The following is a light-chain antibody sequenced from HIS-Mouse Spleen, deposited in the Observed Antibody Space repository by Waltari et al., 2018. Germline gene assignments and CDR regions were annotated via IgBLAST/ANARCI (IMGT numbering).Light chain of an antibody. V-gene: IGKV4-1*01. Sequence: DIVMTQSPDPLAVSLGERATIHCKSSQRVLYSTNNKNYLAWYQQKPGQPPKLLIYWASTRESGVPDRFSGSGSGTDFTLTISSLQAEDVAVYYCQQYYSTPPTFGQGTKVEIK. J-gene: IGKJ1*01. CDR2: WAS. CDR3: QQYYSTPPT. CDR1: QRVLYSTNNKNY.